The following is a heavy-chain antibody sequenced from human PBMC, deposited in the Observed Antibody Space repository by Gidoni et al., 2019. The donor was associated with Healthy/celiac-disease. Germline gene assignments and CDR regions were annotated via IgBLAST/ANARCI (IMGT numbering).Heavy chain of an antibody. V-gene: IGHV4-39*01. D-gene: IGHD5-18*01. Sequence: QLQLQESGPGLVKPSETLSLTCTVSGGSISSSSYSWGWIRQPPGKGLEWIGSIYYSGSTYYNPSLKSRVTISVDTSKNQFSLKLSSVTAADTAVYYCARHNEGSIQLWLPLTDGWFDPWGQGTLVTVSS. J-gene: IGHJ5*02. CDR3: ARHNEGSIQLWLPLTDGWFDP. CDR2: IYYSGST. CDR1: GGSISSSSYS.